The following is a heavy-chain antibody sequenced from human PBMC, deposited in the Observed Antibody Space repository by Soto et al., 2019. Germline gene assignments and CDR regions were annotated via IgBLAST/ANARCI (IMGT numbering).Heavy chain of an antibody. Sequence: PAETLSLTCTVSGGSIRSSSYYWGWIRQPPGKGLEWIGRIYYSGSTYYNPSLKSRVTISVDTSKNQFSLKLSSVTAADTAVYYCARHPPYGSGSYYTVTYYYGMDVWGQGTTVT. J-gene: IGHJ6*02. D-gene: IGHD3-10*01. CDR3: ARHPPYGSGSYYTVTYYYGMDV. CDR2: IYYSGST. V-gene: IGHV4-39*01. CDR1: GGSIRSSSYY.